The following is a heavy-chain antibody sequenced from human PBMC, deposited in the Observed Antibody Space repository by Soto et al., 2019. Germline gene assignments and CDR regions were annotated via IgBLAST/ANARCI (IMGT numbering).Heavy chain of an antibody. CDR2: ISGSGGST. J-gene: IGHJ4*02. D-gene: IGHD3-3*01. CDR3: AKTGASYDFWSGYIDY. CDR1: GFTFSNYA. V-gene: IGHV3-23*01. Sequence: PGGSLRLSSAASGFTFSNYAMNWVRQAPGKGLEWVSAISGSGGSTYYADSVKGRFTISRDNSKNTLYLQINSLRAEDTAVYYCAKTGASYDFWSGYIDYGGQGALVTGSS.